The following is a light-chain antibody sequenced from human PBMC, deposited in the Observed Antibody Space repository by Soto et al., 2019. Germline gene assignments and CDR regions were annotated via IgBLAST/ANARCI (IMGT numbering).Light chain of an antibody. V-gene: IGLV2-8*01. Sequence: QSALTQPPSASGSPGQSVTISCTGASSDVGAYNYVSWYQQHPGKAPKLVIYEVNKRPSGVPGRFSGSKSGTTASLIVSGLQAEDEADYYCTSYAGSNDLGVFGGGTKLTVL. CDR3: TSYAGSNDLGV. J-gene: IGLJ3*02. CDR2: EVN. CDR1: SSDVGAYNY.